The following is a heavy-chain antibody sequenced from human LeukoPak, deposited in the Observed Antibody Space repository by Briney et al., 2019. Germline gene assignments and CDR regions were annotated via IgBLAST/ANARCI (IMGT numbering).Heavy chain of an antibody. CDR2: IKPDGSEK. CDR1: GLALGNYW. CDR3: ARDLGGGAFDY. D-gene: IGHD2-21*01. J-gene: IGHJ4*02. Sequence: GGSLRLSCAVSGLALGNYWMSWVRQAPGKGLEWVINIKPDGSEKYYVDSVKGRFTISRDNAKNSLYLQMNSLRADDTAVYYCARDLGGGAFDYWGQGTLVTVSS. V-gene: IGHV3-7*04.